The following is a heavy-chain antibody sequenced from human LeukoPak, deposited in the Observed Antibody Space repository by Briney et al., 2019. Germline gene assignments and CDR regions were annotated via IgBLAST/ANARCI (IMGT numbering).Heavy chain of an antibody. CDR1: GFAFSNHA. CDR2: ISDTGKTT. CDR3: ARGGAYDYGVLDA. V-gene: IGHV3-23*01. D-gene: IGHD4/OR15-4a*01. Sequence: GGSLRLSCAASGFAFSNHAMSWVRQAPGEGLRWVSTISDTGKTTFYRDSVRGRFTISRDISNNTLYLQMGGLRADDTAIYFCARGGAYDYGVLDAWGQGTLVTVSS. J-gene: IGHJ5*02.